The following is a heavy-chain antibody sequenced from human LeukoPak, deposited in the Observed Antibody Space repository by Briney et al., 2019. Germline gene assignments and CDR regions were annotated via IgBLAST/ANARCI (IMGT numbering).Heavy chain of an antibody. V-gene: IGHV4-59*01. CDR2: IYYSGNT. CDR1: GGSISSFY. Sequence: PSETLSLTCTVSGGSISSFYWSWIRQPPGKGLEWIGYIYYSGNTNYNPSLKNRVTMSVDTSRNLFSLKLSSVTAADTAVYYCARGGLENGYHSNDGFDIWGQGTMVTVSS. J-gene: IGHJ3*02. D-gene: IGHD3-22*01. CDR3: ARGGLENGYHSNDGFDI.